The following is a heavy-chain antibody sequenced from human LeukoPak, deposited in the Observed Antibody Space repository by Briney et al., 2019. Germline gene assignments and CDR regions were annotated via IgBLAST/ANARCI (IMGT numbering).Heavy chain of an antibody. CDR1: GGAFSGYY. V-gene: IGHV4-34*01. D-gene: IGHD3-22*01. CDR2: INHSGST. CDR3: ASPLYYYDSSGYYQMVDY. J-gene: IGHJ4*02. Sequence: SETLSPTCAVFGGAFSGYYWGWIRQPPGGGLEWIGGINHSGSTNYNPSLKSRVTISVDTSKNQFSLKLSSVTAADTAVYYCASPLYYYDSSGYYQMVDYWGQGTLVTVSS.